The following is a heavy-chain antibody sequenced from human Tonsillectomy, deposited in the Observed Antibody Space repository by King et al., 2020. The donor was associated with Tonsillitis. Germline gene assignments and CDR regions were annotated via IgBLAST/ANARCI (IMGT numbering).Heavy chain of an antibody. CDR3: GRPHYDYVWGFQRAYDTFDI. V-gene: IGHV1-18*01. Sequence: QLVQSGAEVKKPGASVKVSCKGYGYSFTSYAISWVRQAPGQGLEWMGGINTNNDNTNYAQKFQGRVTMTTETSTSTAYMELRSLRSDDTAVYSCGRPHYDYVWGFQRAYDTFDIWGRGPVVTVSS. D-gene: IGHD3-16*01. J-gene: IGHJ3*02. CDR1: GYSFTSYA. CDR2: INTNNDNT.